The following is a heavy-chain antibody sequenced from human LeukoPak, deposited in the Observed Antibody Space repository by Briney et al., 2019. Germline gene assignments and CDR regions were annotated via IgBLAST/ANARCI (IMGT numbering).Heavy chain of an antibody. Sequence: ASVKVSCKASGGTFSSYAISWVRQAPGQGLEWMGGIIPIFGTANYAQKFQGRVTITADESTSTAYMELSSLRSEDTAVYYCAREGTVVTQKASDAFDIWGQGTMVTVSS. CDR1: GGTFSSYA. V-gene: IGHV1-69*13. J-gene: IGHJ3*02. CDR3: AREGTVVTQKASDAFDI. D-gene: IGHD4-23*01. CDR2: IIPIFGTA.